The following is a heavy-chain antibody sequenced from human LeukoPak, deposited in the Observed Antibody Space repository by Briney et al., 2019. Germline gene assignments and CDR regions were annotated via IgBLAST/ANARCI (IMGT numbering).Heavy chain of an antibody. CDR2: IIPVLGVS. CDR1: GGSFSSYV. V-gene: IGHV1-69*04. D-gene: IGHD3-16*02. CDR3: TREGVYAPDPSSYHRHAFDI. J-gene: IGHJ3*02. Sequence: GASVKVSCKASGGSFSSYVITWVRQAPGQGLEWMGRIIPVLGVSNFAQKFQGRVTITADKSTNTAHMELSRLESGDTAVYYCTREGVYAPDPSSYHRHAFDIWGQGTVVIVSS.